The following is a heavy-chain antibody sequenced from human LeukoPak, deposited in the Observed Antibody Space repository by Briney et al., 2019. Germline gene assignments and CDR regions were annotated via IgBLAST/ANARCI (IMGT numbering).Heavy chain of an antibody. CDR1: GGSISSYY. CDR3: ARDRNDYIWGSYYMDV. Sequence: SETLSLTGTVSGGSISSYYGSWIRQPAGKGLEWIGRIYTSGSTNYNPSLKSRVTMSVDTSKNQFSLKLSSVTAADTAVYYCARDRNDYIWGSYYMDVWGKGTTVTVSS. CDR2: IYTSGST. D-gene: IGHD3-16*01. J-gene: IGHJ6*03. V-gene: IGHV4-4*07.